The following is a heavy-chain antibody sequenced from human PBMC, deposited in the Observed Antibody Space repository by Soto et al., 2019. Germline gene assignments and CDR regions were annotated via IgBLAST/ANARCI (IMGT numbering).Heavy chain of an antibody. CDR2: MNPNSGNT. Sequence: ASVKVSCKASGYTFTSYDINWVRQATGQGLEWMGWMNPNSGNTGYAQKFQGRVTMTRNTSISTAYMELSSLRSEDTAVYYCARDPNILWFGEQTNYYYYYGMDVWGQGTTVTVSS. J-gene: IGHJ6*02. CDR1: GYTFTSYD. CDR3: ARDPNILWFGEQTNYYYYYGMDV. V-gene: IGHV1-8*01. D-gene: IGHD3-10*01.